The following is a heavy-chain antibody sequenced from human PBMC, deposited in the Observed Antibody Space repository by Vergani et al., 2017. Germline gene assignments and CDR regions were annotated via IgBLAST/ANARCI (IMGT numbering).Heavy chain of an antibody. D-gene: IGHD3-3*01. J-gene: IGHJ6*02. Sequence: QVQLVQSGAEVKKPGASVKVSCKASGYTFTGYYMHWVRQAPGQGLEWMGRIIPILGIANYAQKFQGRVPITADKSTSTAYMELSSLRSEDTAVYYCARHGPIFGVVTEQDYYGMDVWGQGTTVTVSS. CDR2: IIPILGIA. V-gene: IGHV1-69*09. CDR3: ARHGPIFGVVTEQDYYGMDV. CDR1: GYTFTGYY.